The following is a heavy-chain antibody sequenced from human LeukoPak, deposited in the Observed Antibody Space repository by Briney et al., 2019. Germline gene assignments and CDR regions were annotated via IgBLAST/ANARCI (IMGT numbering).Heavy chain of an antibody. CDR3: TRDQNYGDTGGWLAP. CDR2: IYDGGST. Sequence: GGSLRLSCAASGFTVSSNSISWVRQAPGKGLEWVSVIYDGGSTYHTDSVKGRFSISRDSSKYTVYLQMSSLRAEDTAVYYCTRDQNYGDTGGWLAPWGQGTLVTVSS. CDR1: GFTVSSNS. D-gene: IGHD4-17*01. J-gene: IGHJ5*02. V-gene: IGHV3-66*01.